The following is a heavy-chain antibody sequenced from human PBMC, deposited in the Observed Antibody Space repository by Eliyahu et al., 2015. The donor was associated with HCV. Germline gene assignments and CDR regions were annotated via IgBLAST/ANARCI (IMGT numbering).Heavy chain of an antibody. V-gene: IGHV1-58*02. CDR1: GFTFDSSS. Sequence: QMQLVQSGPEVKKPGTSVKVSCKTSGFTFDSSSIRGWRKARGQRLEWIGWIVVGSGDTAFAQRFQGRVAMTRDLSTSTAYMELSSLRSDDTAVYYCAAAHYSGTYWPTPFDTWGQGTPVSVSS. CDR2: IVVGSGDT. D-gene: IGHD1-26*01. J-gene: IGHJ4*02. CDR3: AAAHYSGTYWPTPFDT.